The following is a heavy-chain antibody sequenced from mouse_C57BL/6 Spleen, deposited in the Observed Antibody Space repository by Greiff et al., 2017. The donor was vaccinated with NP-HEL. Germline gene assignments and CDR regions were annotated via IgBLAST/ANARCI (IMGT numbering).Heavy chain of an antibody. CDR2: IDPSDSYT. CDR1: GYTFTSYW. Sequence: QVQLQQPGAELVMPGASVKLSCKASGYTFTSYWMHWVKQRPGQGLEWIGEIDPSDSYTNYNQKFKGKSTLTVDKSSSTAYMQLSSLTSEDSAVYYCARYDDPYFDYWGQGTTLTVSS. V-gene: IGHV1-69*01. D-gene: IGHD2-12*01. J-gene: IGHJ2*01. CDR3: ARYDDPYFDY.